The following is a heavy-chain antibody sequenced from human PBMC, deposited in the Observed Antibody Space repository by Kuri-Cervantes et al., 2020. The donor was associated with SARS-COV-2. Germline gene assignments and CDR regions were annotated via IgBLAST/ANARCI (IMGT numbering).Heavy chain of an antibody. CDR2: IYYSGST. CDR3: ARDRYTMVRGVDDYYYYYGMDV. Sequence: SETLSLTCTVSGGSVSSGSYYWSWIRQPPGKGLEWIGYIYYSGSTYYNPSLKSRVTISVDTSKNQFSLKLSSVTAADTAVYYCARDRYTMVRGVDDYYYYYGMDVWGQGTTVTVSS. CDR1: GGSVSSGSYY. D-gene: IGHD3-10*01. V-gene: IGHV4-61*01. J-gene: IGHJ6*02.